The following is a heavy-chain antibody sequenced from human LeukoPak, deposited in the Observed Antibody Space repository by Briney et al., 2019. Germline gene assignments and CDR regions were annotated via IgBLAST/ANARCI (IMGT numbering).Heavy chain of an antibody. D-gene: IGHD1-20*01. Sequence: PSETLSLTCAVSGYSISSGYYWGWIRQPPGKGLEWIGSIYHSGSTYYNPSLKSRVTISVDTSKNQFSLKLSSVTAADTAVYYCAKDRSKWNDGGAYFDYWGQGTLVTVSS. CDR3: AKDRSKWNDGGAYFDY. V-gene: IGHV4-38-2*02. CDR2: IYHSGST. J-gene: IGHJ4*02. CDR1: GYSISSGYY.